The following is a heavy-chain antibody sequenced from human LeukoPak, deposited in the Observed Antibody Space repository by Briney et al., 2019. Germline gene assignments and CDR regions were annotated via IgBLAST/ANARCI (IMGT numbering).Heavy chain of an antibody. CDR3: ARAGVAAAGTPTEVYYYGMDV. V-gene: IGHV3-48*04. CDR1: GFTFSSYA. CDR2: ISSSGSTI. Sequence: PWGSLRLSCAASGFTFSSYAMSWVRRSPGKGLEWVSYISSSGSTIYYADSVKGRFTISRDNAKNSLYLQMNSLRAEDTAVYYCARAGVAAAGTPTEVYYYGMDVWGQGTTVTVSS. J-gene: IGHJ6*02. D-gene: IGHD6-13*01.